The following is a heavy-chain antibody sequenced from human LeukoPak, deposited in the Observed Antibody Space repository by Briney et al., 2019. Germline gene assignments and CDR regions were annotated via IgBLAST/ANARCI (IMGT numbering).Heavy chain of an antibody. Sequence: ASVKVSCKASGYTISDYYIHWVRQAPGQGLEWMGWINPNSGGTNYAQKFQGRVTMTRDTSISTAYMELSRLKSDDTAVYYCASTSWYYLEYWGQGTLVTVSS. CDR3: ASTSWYYLEY. V-gene: IGHV1-2*02. J-gene: IGHJ4*02. CDR1: GYTISDYY. D-gene: IGHD2-2*01. CDR2: INPNSGGT.